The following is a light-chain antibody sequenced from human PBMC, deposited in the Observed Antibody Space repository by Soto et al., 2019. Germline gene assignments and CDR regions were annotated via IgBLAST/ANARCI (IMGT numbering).Light chain of an antibody. CDR3: QEANTFPFT. J-gene: IGKJ3*01. Sequence: DIQMTQSPSSVSASVGDRVTIACRESQGVSNWLAWYQQKPGKAPKLLIYAASRLQSGVPSRFSGSGSGTNVTLTISSLQPEDFATYYCQEANTFPFTFGPGTTVDIK. CDR2: AAS. V-gene: IGKV1-12*01. CDR1: QGVSNW.